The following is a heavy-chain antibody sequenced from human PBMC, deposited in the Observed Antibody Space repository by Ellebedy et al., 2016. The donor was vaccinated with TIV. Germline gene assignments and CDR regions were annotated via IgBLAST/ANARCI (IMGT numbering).Heavy chain of an antibody. V-gene: IGHV1-18*04. CDR1: GYSFTSFG. D-gene: IGHD6-13*01. CDR2: ISVKNGET. J-gene: IGHJ4*02. Sequence: AASVKVSCKASGYSFTSFGISWVRQAPGQGLEWMGWISVKNGETNYVEKLQGRVTMTTDTSTSTAYMELRSLRSDDTAMYYCARGDSSSYYWYYFDDWGQGTLVTVSS. CDR3: ARGDSSSYYWYYFDD.